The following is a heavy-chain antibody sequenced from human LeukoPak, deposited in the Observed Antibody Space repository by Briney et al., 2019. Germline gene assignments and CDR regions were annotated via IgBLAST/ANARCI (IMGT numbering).Heavy chain of an antibody. CDR1: GYTFTSYG. CDR3: ARVSVVPAAIWNYYYYYMDV. Sequence: ASVKVSCKASGYTFTSYGISWVRQAPGQGLEWMGWISAYNGNTNYAQKLQGRVTMTTDTSTSTAYMELRSLRSDDTAVYYCARVSVVPAAIWNYYYYYMDVWGKGTTVTVSS. V-gene: IGHV1-18*01. D-gene: IGHD2-2*01. CDR2: ISAYNGNT. J-gene: IGHJ6*03.